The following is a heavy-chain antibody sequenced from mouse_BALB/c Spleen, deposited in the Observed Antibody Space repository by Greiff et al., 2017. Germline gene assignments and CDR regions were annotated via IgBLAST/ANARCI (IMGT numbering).Heavy chain of an antibody. CDR1: GYSFTDYN. CDR2: IDPYNGGT. D-gene: IGHD1-1*01. Sequence: EVKLLESGPELVKPGASVKVSCKASGYSFTDYNMYWVKQSHGKSLEWIGYIDPYNGGTSYNQKFKGKATLTVDKSSSTAFMHLNSLTSEDSAVYYCARPAHYYGSSYAMDYWGQGTSVTVSS. V-gene: IGHV1S135*01. J-gene: IGHJ4*01. CDR3: ARPAHYYGSSYAMDY.